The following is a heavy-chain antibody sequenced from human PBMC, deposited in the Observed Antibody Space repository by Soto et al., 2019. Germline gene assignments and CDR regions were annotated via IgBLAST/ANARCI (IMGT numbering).Heavy chain of an antibody. J-gene: IGHJ4*02. CDR3: ARLDMVRGAPLY. Sequence: TLSLTCAVSGGSISSSNWWSWVRQPPGKGLEWIGEIYHSVSTNYNPSLKSRVTISVDKSKNQFSLKLSSVTAADTAVYYCARLDMVRGAPLYWGQGTLVTVSS. CDR1: GGSISSSNW. D-gene: IGHD3-10*01. CDR2: IYHSVST. V-gene: IGHV4-4*02.